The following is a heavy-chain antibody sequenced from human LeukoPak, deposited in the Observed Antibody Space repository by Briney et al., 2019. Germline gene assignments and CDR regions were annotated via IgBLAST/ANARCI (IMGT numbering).Heavy chain of an antibody. CDR1: GGSISSSSYY. CDR2: IYYSGST. D-gene: IGHD4-17*01. V-gene: IGHV4-39*01. J-gene: IGHJ4*02. CDR3: ARQGRSTVTTIDY. Sequence: PSETLSLTCTVSGGSISSSSYYWGWIRQPPGKGLEWIGSIYYSGSTYYNPSLKSRVTISVDTSKNQFSLKLSSVNAADTAVYYCARQGRSTVTTIDYWGQGTLVTVSS.